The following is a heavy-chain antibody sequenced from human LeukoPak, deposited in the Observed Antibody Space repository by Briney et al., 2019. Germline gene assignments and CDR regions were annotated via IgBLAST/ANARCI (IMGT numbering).Heavy chain of an antibody. CDR3: ASSGSGSYFDY. CDR1: GGSFSGHY. V-gene: IGHV4-34*01. CDR2: INHSGST. J-gene: IGHJ4*02. Sequence: SETLSLTCAVYGGSFSGHYWSWIRQPPGKGLEWIGEINHSGSTNYNPSLKSRVTISVDTSKNQFSLKLGSVTAADTAVYYCASSGSGSYFDYWGQGTLVTVSS. D-gene: IGHD1-26*01.